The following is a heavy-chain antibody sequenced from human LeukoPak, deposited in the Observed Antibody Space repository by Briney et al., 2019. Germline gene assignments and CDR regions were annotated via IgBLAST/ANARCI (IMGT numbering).Heavy chain of an antibody. Sequence: SAVNVSCKASGGTFSSYAISWVRQAPGQGLEWMGGIIPIFGTANYAQKFQGRVTITTDESTSTAYMELSSLRSEDTAVYYCASNPDYDSSGSPVDYWGQGTLVTVSS. CDR3: ASNPDYDSSGSPVDY. J-gene: IGHJ4*02. V-gene: IGHV1-69*05. CDR1: GGTFSSYA. CDR2: IIPIFGTA. D-gene: IGHD3-22*01.